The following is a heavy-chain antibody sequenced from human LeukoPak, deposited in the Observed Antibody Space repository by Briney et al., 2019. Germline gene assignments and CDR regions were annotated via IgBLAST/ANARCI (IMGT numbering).Heavy chain of an antibody. D-gene: IGHD2-2*02. Sequence: SLKVSCKASGGTFISYAISWVRPAPGQGLEWMGGIIPIFGTANYAQKFQGRVTITTDESTSTAYMEMSSLRSEDTAVYYCASHPCSSTSCYTGYYYMDVWGKGTTVTVSS. V-gene: IGHV1-69*05. J-gene: IGHJ6*03. CDR3: ASHPCSSTSCYTGYYYMDV. CDR2: IIPIFGTA. CDR1: GGTFISYA.